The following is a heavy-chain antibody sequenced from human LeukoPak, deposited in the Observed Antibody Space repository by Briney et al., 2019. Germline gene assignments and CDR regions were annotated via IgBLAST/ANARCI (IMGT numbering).Heavy chain of an antibody. V-gene: IGHV4-59*08. CDR2: IYYSGSP. CDR1: GGSIKSYY. J-gene: IGHJ6*03. CDR3: ARQEGYYYYMDV. Sequence: SETLSLTCTVSGGSIKSYYWNWIRQPPGKGLELIGYIYYSGSPTYNPSLKSRVTISVDTSRNQFSLQLSSVTAADTAVYYCARQEGYYYYMDVWGKGTTVTVSS.